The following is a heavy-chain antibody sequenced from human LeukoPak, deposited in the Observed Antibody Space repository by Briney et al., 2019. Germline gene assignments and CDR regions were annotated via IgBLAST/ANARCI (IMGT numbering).Heavy chain of an antibody. D-gene: IGHD2-2*01. CDR2: ISGSGATI. CDR3: ARDLVVPQSPYYGMDV. CDR1: GFTFSNYP. Sequence: GGSLRLSCTASGFTFSNYPINFVRQAPGKGLDWVSAISGSGATIYYADAVRGRFTISRDNSKNTVYLQMNSLRAEDTAVYYCARDLVVPQSPYYGMDVWGQGTTVTVSS. J-gene: IGHJ6*02. V-gene: IGHV3-23*01.